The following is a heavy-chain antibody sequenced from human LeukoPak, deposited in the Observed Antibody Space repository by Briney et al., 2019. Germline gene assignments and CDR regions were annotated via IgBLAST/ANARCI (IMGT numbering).Heavy chain of an antibody. Sequence: WGTLRLSCVVSVLTFSHYEMIWVLQAPGKGLGWGSVIHSGGSTYTPDSVEGPSTLSRHNSKNTLYLQMNSLRAEETAVYYCARSIAARPRYFEHWGQGTLVTVSS. D-gene: IGHD6-6*01. V-gene: IGHV3-53*01. CDR2: IHSGGST. CDR1: VLTFSHYE. J-gene: IGHJ1*01. CDR3: ARSIAARPRYFEH.